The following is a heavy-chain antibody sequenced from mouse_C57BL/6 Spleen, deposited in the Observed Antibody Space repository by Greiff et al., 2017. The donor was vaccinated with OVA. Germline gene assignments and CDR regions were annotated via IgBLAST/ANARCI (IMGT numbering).Heavy chain of an antibody. J-gene: IGHJ2*01. CDR2: IDPEDGET. D-gene: IGHD4-1*01. V-gene: IGHV14-2*01. CDR1: GFNIKDYY. CDR3: ASWDPFFDY. Sequence: VQLQQPGAELVKPGASVKLSCTASGFNIKDYYMHWVKQRTEQGLEWIGRIDPEDGETKYAPKFQGKATITADTSSNTAYLQLSSLTSEDTAVYYCASWDPFFDYWGQGTTLTVSS.